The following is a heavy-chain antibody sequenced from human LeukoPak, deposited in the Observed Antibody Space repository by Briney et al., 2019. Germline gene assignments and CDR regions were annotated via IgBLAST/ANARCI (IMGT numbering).Heavy chain of an antibody. V-gene: IGHV3-20*04. J-gene: IGHJ4*02. CDR3: ARVSQESCYDFWSGYYAYFDY. CDR1: GFTFDDYG. Sequence: GGSLRLSCAASGFTFDDYGMSWVRQAPGKGLEWVSGINWDGGSTGYADSVKGRFTISRDNSKKTVYLQMNSLRAEDTAVYYCARVSQESCYDFWSGYYAYFDYWGQGTLVTVSS. D-gene: IGHD3-3*01. CDR2: INWDGGST.